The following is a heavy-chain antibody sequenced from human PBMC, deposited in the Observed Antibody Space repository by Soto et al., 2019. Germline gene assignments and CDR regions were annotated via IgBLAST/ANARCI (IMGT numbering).Heavy chain of an antibody. CDR2: IYSTDKT. D-gene: IGHD3-3*01. J-gene: IGHJ6*02. Sequence: SETLSLTCTVSGGSVSSNSCSWGWIRQSPGKGLEWIATIYSTDKTYYNPSLLSRVTISVDTSMNELSLRLSSVTAADTAVYYCARDLDIRITIFGVVHSYYYYGMDVWGQGTTVTVSS. CDR3: ARDLDIRITIFGVVHSYYYYGMDV. CDR1: GGSVSSNSCS. V-gene: IGHV4-39*02.